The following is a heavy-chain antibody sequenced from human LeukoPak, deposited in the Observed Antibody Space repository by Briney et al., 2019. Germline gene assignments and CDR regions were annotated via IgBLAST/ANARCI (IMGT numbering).Heavy chain of an antibody. CDR3: ARSLIGYCGGDCSRYFDY. Sequence: SETLSLTCAVSGDSISNGNWWSWVRQPPGKGLEWIGEIYHSGRTNYGPSLKSRVIISLDMSKNQFSLKLTSVTAADTAVYYCARSLIGYCGGDCSRYFDYWGQGTLVTISS. CDR1: GDSISNGNW. V-gene: IGHV4-4*02. CDR2: IYHSGRT. J-gene: IGHJ4*02. D-gene: IGHD2-21*02.